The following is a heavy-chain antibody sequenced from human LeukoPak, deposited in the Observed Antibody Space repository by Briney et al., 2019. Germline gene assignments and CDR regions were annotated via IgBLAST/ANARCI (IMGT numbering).Heavy chain of an antibody. CDR1: GFSVSNNY. V-gene: IGHV3-30*18. CDR2: ISYDGSNA. Sequence: PGGSLRLSCAVSGFSVSNNYMNWVRQAPGKGLEWVAVISYDGSNAYYADSVKGRFTISRDNSQNTLYLQMNSLRAEDTAVYYCAKDLGVGAYLLFDYVSSAFDHWGQGTLVTVSS. CDR3: AKDLGVGAYLLFDYVSSAFDH. J-gene: IGHJ4*02. D-gene: IGHD2/OR15-2a*01.